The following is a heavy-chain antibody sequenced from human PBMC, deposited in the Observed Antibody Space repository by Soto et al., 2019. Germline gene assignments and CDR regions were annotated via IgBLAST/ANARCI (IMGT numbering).Heavy chain of an antibody. J-gene: IGHJ4*02. D-gene: IGHD3-10*01. CDR2: VSPNGQGI. CDR3: AKDRDYPRDYFHY. Sequence: LILSCAASGFTLGRYGMSWVRQAPGKGLEWVSAVSPNGQGIYYADSVRGRFTISRDFSKNTVFLHMDSLRAEDTAVYYCAKDRDYPRDYFHYWGQGTLVTV. V-gene: IGHV3-23*01. CDR1: GFTLGRYG.